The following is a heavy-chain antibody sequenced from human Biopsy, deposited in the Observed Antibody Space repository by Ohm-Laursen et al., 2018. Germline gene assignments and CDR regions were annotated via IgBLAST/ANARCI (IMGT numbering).Heavy chain of an antibody. V-gene: IGHV3-7*01. J-gene: IGHJ4*02. CDR1: GFTFSSYY. CDR3: ARSLWPEDY. CDR2: INQDGSVK. Sequence: SLRLSCTASGFTFSSYYMSWVRLAPGKGLEWVANINQDGSVKNYVDSVKGRFTISRDNAENPVYLQMSSLRSEDTAVYYCARSLWPEDYWGQGTLVTVSS. D-gene: IGHD2-21*01.